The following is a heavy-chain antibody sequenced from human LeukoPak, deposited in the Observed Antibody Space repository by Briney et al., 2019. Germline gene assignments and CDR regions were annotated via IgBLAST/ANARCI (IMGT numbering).Heavy chain of an antibody. V-gene: IGHV3-30*02. D-gene: IGHD3-9*01. J-gene: IGHJ4*02. CDR2: IRYDGSNK. CDR3: AKLVLRYFDWLMDY. Sequence: PGGSLRLSCAASGFTFSSYGMHWVRQAPGKGLEGAAFIRYDGSNKYYADSVKGRFTISRDNSKDTLYLQMNSLRAEDTAVYYCAKLVLRYFDWLMDYWGQGTLVTVSS. CDR1: GFTFSSYG.